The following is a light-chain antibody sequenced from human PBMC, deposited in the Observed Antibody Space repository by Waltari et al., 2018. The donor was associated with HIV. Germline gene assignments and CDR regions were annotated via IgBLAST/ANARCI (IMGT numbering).Light chain of an antibody. CDR2: QVI. V-gene: IGLV2-11*01. CDR3: CSYAGTYTYVL. Sequence: QSALTQPRPVSASPGPSVTISCTGPSSDVGGYDSVSWYLQHPGKVPKLIIFQVIKRPSGVPDRFSGSKSGNTASLTISGLQTEDEADYFCCSYAGTYTYVLFGGGTKLTVL. CDR1: SSDVGGYDS. J-gene: IGLJ3*02.